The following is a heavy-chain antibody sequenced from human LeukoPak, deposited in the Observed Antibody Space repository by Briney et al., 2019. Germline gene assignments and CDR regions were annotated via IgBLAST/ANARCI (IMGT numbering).Heavy chain of an antibody. D-gene: IGHD3-9*01. V-gene: IGHV1-2*02. CDR2: INPNHGDT. Sequence: ASVKVSCKASGYTFTGYYMHWVRQAPGQGLEWMGWINPNHGDTNYAQRFQDRVSMTRDTSISTAYMHLSRLRSADAAVYYCARSPHILTGENFDYWGQGTLLTVSS. J-gene: IGHJ4*02. CDR3: ARSPHILTGENFDY. CDR1: GYTFTGYY.